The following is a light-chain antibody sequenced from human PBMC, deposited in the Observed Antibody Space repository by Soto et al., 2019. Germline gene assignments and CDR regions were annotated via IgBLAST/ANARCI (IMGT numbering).Light chain of an antibody. CDR2: TAS. J-gene: IGKJ5*01. CDR1: QGISTF. V-gene: IGKV1D-16*01. Sequence: DIQLTQSPSSLSASVGDRVTITCRASQGISTFLAWHQQKPGKAPKSLIKTASTLQSGVPSRFSGSGSETDFTLTISSLQPEDFATYYCQQYSSYPRTFGQGTRLEVK. CDR3: QQYSSYPRT.